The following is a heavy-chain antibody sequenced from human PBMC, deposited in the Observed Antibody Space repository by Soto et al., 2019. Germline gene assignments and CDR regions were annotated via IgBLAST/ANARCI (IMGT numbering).Heavy chain of an antibody. CDR3: ARESTVAGTDNWFDS. CDR1: GAFISGYY. V-gene: IGHV4-4*07. Sequence: QVQLQESGPGLVKPSETLSLTCTVSGAFISGYYWSWIRQPAGKGLEGIGRIYTSGSTKYSPSLKGRATSSVASSKKQFSLKLNSVTAADTAVYYCARESTVAGTDNWFDSWGQGTLVTVSS. J-gene: IGHJ5*01. CDR2: IYTSGST. D-gene: IGHD6-13*01.